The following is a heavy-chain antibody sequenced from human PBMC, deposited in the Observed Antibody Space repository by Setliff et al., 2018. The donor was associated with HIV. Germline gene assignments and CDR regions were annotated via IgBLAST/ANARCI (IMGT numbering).Heavy chain of an antibody. CDR1: GGSISSSSDY. J-gene: IGHJ4*02. CDR3: ARGPPGSSIGWYVGY. D-gene: IGHD6-19*01. CDR2: IYYSGST. V-gene: IGHV4-39*07. Sequence: PSETLSLTCTVSGGSISSSSDYWGWIRQPPGKGLEWIGYIYYSGSTYYNPSLKSRLTISVDTSKNQFSLRLSSVIAADTAVYYCARGPPGSSIGWYVGYWGQGTLVTVSS.